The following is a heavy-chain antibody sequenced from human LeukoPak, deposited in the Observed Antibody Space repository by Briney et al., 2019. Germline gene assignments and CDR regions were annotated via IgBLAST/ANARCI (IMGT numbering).Heavy chain of an antibody. CDR2: INHSGST. Sequence: SGTPSLTCAVYGGSFSGYYWSWIRQPPGKGLEWIGEINHSGSTNYNPSLKSRVTISVDTSKNQFSLKLSSVTAADTSVYYCARGFPSTYSSGWYFGDWFDPWGQGALVTVSS. CDR1: GGSFSGYY. CDR3: ARGFPSTYSSGWYFGDWFDP. V-gene: IGHV4-34*01. J-gene: IGHJ5*02. D-gene: IGHD6-19*01.